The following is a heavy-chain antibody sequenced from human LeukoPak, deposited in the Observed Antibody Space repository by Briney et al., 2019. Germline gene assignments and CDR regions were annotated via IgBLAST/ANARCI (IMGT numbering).Heavy chain of an antibody. CDR1: GFTFSSYA. Sequence: PGGSLRLSCAASGFTFSSYAMSWVRQAPGKGLEWVSSISGSGGTTYYADSVKGRFTISRDNSKNTLYPQMNSLRAEDTAVYYCAKDLRPSYYYDSSGYGDYWGQGTLVTVSS. CDR2: ISGSGGTT. D-gene: IGHD3-22*01. V-gene: IGHV3-23*01. CDR3: AKDLRPSYYYDSSGYGDY. J-gene: IGHJ4*02.